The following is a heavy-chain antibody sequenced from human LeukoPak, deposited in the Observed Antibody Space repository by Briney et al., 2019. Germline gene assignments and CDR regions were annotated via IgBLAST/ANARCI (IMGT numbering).Heavy chain of an antibody. J-gene: IGHJ6*02. D-gene: IGHD2-2*01. CDR2: INPSGGST. Sequence: GASVTVSCKASGYTFTSYYMHWVRQAPGQGLEWMGIINPSGGSTSYAQKFQGRVTMTRDTSTSTVYMELSSLRSEDTAVYYCARRDIVVVPAATGGYYYYYGMDVWGQGTTVTVSS. CDR1: GYTFTSYY. V-gene: IGHV1-46*01. CDR3: ARRDIVVVPAATGGYYYYYGMDV.